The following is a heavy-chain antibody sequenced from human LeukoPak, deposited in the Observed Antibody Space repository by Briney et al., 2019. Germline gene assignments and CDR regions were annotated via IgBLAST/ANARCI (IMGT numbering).Heavy chain of an antibody. CDR1: GFIFGSYW. V-gene: IGHV3-7*03. J-gene: IGHJ4*02. Sequence: QPGESLRLSCAASGFIFGSYWMSWVRQVPGKGLEWVANIKQDGSETYYVDSVEGRFTISRDNAKNSLFLQMNSLRADDTALYYCARGVTSAWYPRYYFEYWGQGILVTVSS. CDR3: ARGVTSAWYPRYYFEY. CDR2: IKQDGSET. D-gene: IGHD6-13*01.